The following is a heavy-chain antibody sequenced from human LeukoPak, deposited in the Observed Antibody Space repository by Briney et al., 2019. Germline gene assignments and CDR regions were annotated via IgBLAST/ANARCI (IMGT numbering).Heavy chain of an antibody. CDR3: ARRRVVARGYFDY. D-gene: IGHD2-15*01. V-gene: IGHV4-39*01. Sequence: SETLSLTCTVSGGSISSSGYYWDWIRQPPGKGLEWIGSISQSGTTYYNPPLKSRVTIFVDTPKSQFSLKLNSVTAADTAVYYCARRRVVARGYFDYWGQGVLVTVSS. CDR2: ISQSGTT. J-gene: IGHJ4*02. CDR1: GGSISSSGYY.